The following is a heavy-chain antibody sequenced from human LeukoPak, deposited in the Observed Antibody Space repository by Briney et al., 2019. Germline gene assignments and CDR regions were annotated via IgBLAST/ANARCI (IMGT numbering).Heavy chain of an antibody. V-gene: IGHV4-59*11. CDR2: IYYSGST. J-gene: IGHJ4*02. CDR1: GGSISGHY. CDR3: ARFVIVANDFDY. Sequence: SETLSLTCTVSGGSISGHYWSWIRQPPGKGLEWIGYIYYSGSTNYNPSLKSRVTISLDTPKNQFSLKLSSVTAADTAVYYCARFVIVANDFDYWGQGTLVTVSS. D-gene: IGHD5-12*01.